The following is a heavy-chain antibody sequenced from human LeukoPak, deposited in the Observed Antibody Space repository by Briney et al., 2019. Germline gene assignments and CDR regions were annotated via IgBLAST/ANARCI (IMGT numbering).Heavy chain of an antibody. Sequence: PSETLSLTCAVYGGSFIGFHWSWIRQPPGKGLEWIGYIYYSGSTNYNPSLKSRVTISVDTSKNQFSLKLSSVTAADTAVYYCARGSYYYDSSGYYYVPPFDYWGQGTLVTVSS. J-gene: IGHJ4*02. CDR3: ARGSYYYDSSGYYYVPPFDY. CDR1: GGSFIGFH. D-gene: IGHD3-22*01. V-gene: IGHV4-59*01. CDR2: IYYSGST.